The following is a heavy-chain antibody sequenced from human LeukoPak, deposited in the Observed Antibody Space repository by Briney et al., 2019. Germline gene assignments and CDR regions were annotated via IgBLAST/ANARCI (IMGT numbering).Heavy chain of an antibody. D-gene: IGHD2-15*01. J-gene: IGHJ5*02. CDR2: IYYSGST. Sequence: SETLSLTWTVSGGSISSSSYYWGWIRQPPGKGLEWIGSIYYSGSTYYNPSLKSRVTISVDTSKNQFSLKLSSVTAADTAVYYCARAGGPILVARPWCQGTLVTVSS. CDR3: ARAGGPILVARP. V-gene: IGHV4-39*01. CDR1: GGSISSSSYY.